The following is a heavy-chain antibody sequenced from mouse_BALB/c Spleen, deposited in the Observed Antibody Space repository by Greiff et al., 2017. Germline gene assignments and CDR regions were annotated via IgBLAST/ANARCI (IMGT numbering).Heavy chain of an antibody. CDR1: GFTFSSYG. D-gene: IGHD2-4*01. CDR3: ARLLIYYDYDGGFDY. V-gene: IGHV5-6*01. Sequence: EVQVVESGGDLVKPGGSLKLSCAASGFTFSSYGMSWVRQTPDKRLEWVATISSGGSYTYYPDSVKGRFTISRDNAKNTLYLQMSSLKSEDTAMYYCARLLIYYDYDGGFDYWGQGTTLTVSS. CDR2: ISSGGSYT. J-gene: IGHJ2*01.